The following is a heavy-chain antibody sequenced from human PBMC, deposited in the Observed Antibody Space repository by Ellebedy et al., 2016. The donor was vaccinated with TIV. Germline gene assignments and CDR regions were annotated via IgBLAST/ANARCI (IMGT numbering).Heavy chain of an antibody. CDR2: IRSTGSDK. D-gene: IGHD2-15*01. CDR3: ARGWSTPDS. Sequence: PGGSLRLSCATSGFTFAGAWMNWVRQSPGKGLEWVSSIRSTGSDKYYAESVKGRFTISRDNAQNTLFLQMNSLRVEDTAVYYCARGWSTPDSWGQGTLVIVSS. CDR1: GFTFAGAW. J-gene: IGHJ4*02. V-gene: IGHV3-21*06.